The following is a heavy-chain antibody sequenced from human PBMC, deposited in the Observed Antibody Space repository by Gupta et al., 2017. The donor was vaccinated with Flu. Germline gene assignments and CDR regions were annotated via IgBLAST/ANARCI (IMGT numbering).Heavy chain of an antibody. CDR3: AKTVADIVVVVAAYFDY. CDR2: ISYDGSNK. J-gene: IGHJ4*02. CDR1: GFTFSSYG. V-gene: IGHV3-30*18. D-gene: IGHD2-15*01. Sequence: QVQLVESGGGVVQPGRSLRLSCAAFGFTFSSYGLHWVRQAPGKGLEWVTVISYDGSNKYYADSVKGRFTISRDNSKNTLYLQMNSLRAEDTAVYYCAKTVADIVVVVAAYFDYWGQGTLVTVSS.